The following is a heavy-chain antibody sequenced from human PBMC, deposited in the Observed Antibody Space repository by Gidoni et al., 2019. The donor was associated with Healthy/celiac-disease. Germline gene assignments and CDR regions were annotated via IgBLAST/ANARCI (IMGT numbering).Heavy chain of an antibody. CDR2: IKSKTDGGTT. D-gene: IGHD6-13*01. CDR1: GFTFSNAW. V-gene: IGHV3-15*01. CDR3: TTVVAAGLYYYYGMDV. Sequence: LRLSCAASGFTFSNAWMSWVRQAPGKGLEWVGRIKSKTDGGTTDYAAPVKGRFTISRDDSKNTLYLQMNSLKTEDTAVYYCTTVVAAGLYYYYGMDVWGQGTTVTVSS. J-gene: IGHJ6*02.